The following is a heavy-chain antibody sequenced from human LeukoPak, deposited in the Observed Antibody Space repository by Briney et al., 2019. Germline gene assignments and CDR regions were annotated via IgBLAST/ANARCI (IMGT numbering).Heavy chain of an antibody. D-gene: IGHD3-10*01. CDR1: GITFSSYA. CDR3: VRDLVRGVHPVFYFDL. Sequence: GGSLRLSCAASGITFSSYAMTWVRQAPGKGLEWVSLISATGGTTYYADSVKGRFTISRDNAKNSLYLQMTSLRAEDTAVYFCVRDLVRGVHPVFYFDLWGRGTLVTVSS. V-gene: IGHV3-21*01. CDR2: ISATGGTT. J-gene: IGHJ2*01.